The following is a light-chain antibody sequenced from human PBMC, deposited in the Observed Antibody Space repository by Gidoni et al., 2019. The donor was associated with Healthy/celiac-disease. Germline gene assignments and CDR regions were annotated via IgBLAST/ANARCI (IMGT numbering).Light chain of an antibody. CDR3: AAWDDSLPGKV. CDR2: RNN. V-gene: IGLV1-47*01. Sequence: QSVLTQPPSASGTPGQRVTISCSGSSSNIGSNYVYWYQQLPGTAPKLLIYRNNQRPSGVPDRFSGSKSGTSASLAISGLRSEDEADYYCAAWDDSLPGKVFGGGTKLTVL. CDR1: SSNIGSNY. J-gene: IGLJ3*02.